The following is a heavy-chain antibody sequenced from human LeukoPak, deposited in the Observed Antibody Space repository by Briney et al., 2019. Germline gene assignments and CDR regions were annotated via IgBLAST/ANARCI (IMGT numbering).Heavy chain of an antibody. CDR3: ARVVGITMIVVVPDAFDI. J-gene: IGHJ3*02. CDR1: GGSISSYY. D-gene: IGHD3-22*01. Sequence: SETLSLTCTVSGGSISSYYWSWIRQPPGKGLEWIGYIYYSGSTNYNPSLKSRVTISVDTSKNQFSLKLSSVTAADTAVYYCARVVGITMIVVVPDAFDIWGQGTMVTVSS. V-gene: IGHV4-59*01. CDR2: IYYSGST.